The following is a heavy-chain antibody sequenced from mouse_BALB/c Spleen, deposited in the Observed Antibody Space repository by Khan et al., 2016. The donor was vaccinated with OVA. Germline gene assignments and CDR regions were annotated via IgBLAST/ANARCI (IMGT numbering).Heavy chain of an antibody. Sequence: VQLKQSGAELVKPGASVKLSCTGSGFNIKDTYMHWVKQRPEQDLEWIGRIDPLNGNTRYDPKFQGKATITADTSSNTAYLQVNSLTSDDTAVYYCLSANWFVYWGQGTLVTVSA. J-gene: IGHJ3*01. CDR1: GFNIKDTY. V-gene: IGHV14-3*02. CDR3: LSANWFVY. CDR2: IDPLNGNT.